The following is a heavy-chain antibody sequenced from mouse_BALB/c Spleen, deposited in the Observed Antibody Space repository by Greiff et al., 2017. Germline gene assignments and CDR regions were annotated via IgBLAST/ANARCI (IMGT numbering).Heavy chain of an antibody. Sequence: EVKLLESGGGLVQPGGSLKLSCAASGFTFSSYGMSWVRQTPDKRLELVATINSNGGSTYYPDSVKGRFTISRDNAKNTLYLQMSSLKSEDTAMYYCARVSSSRHYAMDYWGQGTSVTVSS. J-gene: IGHJ4*01. D-gene: IGHD1-1*01. CDR2: INSNGGST. CDR1: GFTFSSYG. V-gene: IGHV5-6-3*01. CDR3: ARVSSSRHYAMDY.